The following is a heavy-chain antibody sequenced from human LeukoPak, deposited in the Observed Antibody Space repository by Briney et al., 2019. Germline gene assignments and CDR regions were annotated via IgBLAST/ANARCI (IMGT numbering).Heavy chain of an antibody. CDR1: GGTFSSYT. Sequence: SVKVSCKASGGTFSSYTISWVRQAPGQGLEWMGRIIPILGIANYAQKFQGRVTITADKSTSTAYMELSSLRSEDTAVYYCASRSSGYSFDYWGQGTLVTVSS. CDR3: ASRSSGYSFDY. D-gene: IGHD3-22*01. CDR2: IIPILGIA. V-gene: IGHV1-69*02. J-gene: IGHJ4*02.